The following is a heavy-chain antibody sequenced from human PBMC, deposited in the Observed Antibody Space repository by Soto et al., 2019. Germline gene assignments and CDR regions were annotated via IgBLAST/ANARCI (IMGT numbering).Heavy chain of an antibody. CDR2: IYYSGST. V-gene: IGHV4-30-4*01. J-gene: IGHJ4*02. D-gene: IGHD3-16*01. CDR3: ARAPPRYDYVWGSYVVYFDY. CDR1: GGSISSGDYY. Sequence: PSETLSLTCTVSGGSISSGDYYWSWIRQPPGKGLEWIGYIYYSGSTYYNQSLKSRVTISVDTSKNQFSLKLSSVTAADTAVYYCARAPPRYDYVWGSYVVYFDYWGQGTLVTVSS.